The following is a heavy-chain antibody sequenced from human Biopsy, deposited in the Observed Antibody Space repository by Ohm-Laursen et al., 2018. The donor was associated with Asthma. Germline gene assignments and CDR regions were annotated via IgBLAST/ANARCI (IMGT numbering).Heavy chain of an antibody. CDR1: GGSGSSGRYY. Sequence: VTLSFTCTASGGSGSSGRYYWSWTRQPPGKGLAWVSYISYSGSTDYNPSLKSRLTISMDTSKNQFSLKLSSVTAADTAVYYCARVPTTLRYFDLWGRGTLVTVSS. CDR2: ISYSGST. CDR3: ARVPTTLRYFDL. D-gene: IGHD2-15*01. J-gene: IGHJ2*01. V-gene: IGHV4-61*01.